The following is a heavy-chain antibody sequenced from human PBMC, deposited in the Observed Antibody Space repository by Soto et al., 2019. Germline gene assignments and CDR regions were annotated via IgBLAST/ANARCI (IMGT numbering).Heavy chain of an antibody. CDR3: ARENAMGYFDL. CDR2: IYSGGST. Sequence: EVQLVESGGGLVQPGGSLRLSWEASGFTVSSNYMSWVRQAPGKGLEWVSVIYSGGSTYYADSVKGRFTISRDNSKNTLYLQMNSLRAEDTAVYYCARENAMGYFDLWGRGTLVTVSS. D-gene: IGHD1-1*01. CDR1: GFTVSSNY. V-gene: IGHV3-66*01. J-gene: IGHJ2*01.